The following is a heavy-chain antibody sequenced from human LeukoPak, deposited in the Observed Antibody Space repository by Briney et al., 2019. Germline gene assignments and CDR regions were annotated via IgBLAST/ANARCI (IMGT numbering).Heavy chain of an antibody. V-gene: IGHV3-48*01. CDR3: AKEGNYDFWSGFSYGMDI. J-gene: IGHJ6*02. CDR1: GFAFSSYS. D-gene: IGHD3-3*01. CDR2: ISSSSGTI. Sequence: GGSLRLSCAASGFAFSSYSMNWVRQAPGKGLEWVSYISSSSGTIYYAGSVKGRFIISRDNAKNSLYLQMNSLRAEDTAVYYCAKEGNYDFWSGFSYGMDIWGQGTTVSVSS.